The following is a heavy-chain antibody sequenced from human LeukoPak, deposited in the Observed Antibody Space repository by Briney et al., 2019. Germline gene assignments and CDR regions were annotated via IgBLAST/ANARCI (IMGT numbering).Heavy chain of an antibody. CDR2: VSYDGSNK. CDR1: GFTFSSYA. D-gene: IGHD4-17*01. CDR3: ARAFISVTTDY. J-gene: IGHJ4*02. V-gene: IGHV3-30-3*01. Sequence: GGSLRLSCAASGFTFSSYARHWVRQAPGKGLEWVAVVSYDGSNKYYADSVPGRFTISRDNSKTPLSLQMNSLRAADTAVSYCARAFISVTTDYWGQGTLVTVSS.